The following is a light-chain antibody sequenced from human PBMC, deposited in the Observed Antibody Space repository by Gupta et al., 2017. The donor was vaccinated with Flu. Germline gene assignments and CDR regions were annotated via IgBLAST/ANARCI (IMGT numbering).Light chain of an antibody. CDR3: YSTDSSVNHRG. CDR1: ALPKKY. V-gene: IGLV3-10*01. Sequence: SYELTQPPSVSVSPGQTARITCSGDALPKKYAYWYQQKSGQAPVLVIYEDSKRPSGIPERFSGSSSGTMATLSISGAQVEDEAAYYCYSTDSSVNHRGFGGGTKLTVL. J-gene: IGLJ2*01. CDR2: EDS.